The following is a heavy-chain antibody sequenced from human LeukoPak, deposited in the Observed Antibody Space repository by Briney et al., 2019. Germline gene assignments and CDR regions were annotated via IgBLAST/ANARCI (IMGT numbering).Heavy chain of an antibody. Sequence: ASVKVSCKASGYTFTSYHIDWVRQAPGQGPEWMGWMNAESGHTGYAQNLEGRVTMTRDTSTNTAYMELRSLRAEDTAVYYCAKDLVRRITMIVVVTNAFDIWGQGTMVTVSS. V-gene: IGHV1-8*01. J-gene: IGHJ3*02. CDR1: GYTFTSYH. CDR3: AKDLVRRITMIVVVTNAFDI. CDR2: MNAESGHT. D-gene: IGHD3-22*01.